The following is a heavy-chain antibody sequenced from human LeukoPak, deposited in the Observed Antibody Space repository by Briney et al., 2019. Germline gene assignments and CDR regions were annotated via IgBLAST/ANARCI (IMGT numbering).Heavy chain of an antibody. J-gene: IGHJ5*02. CDR3: AREKTGTTQLDP. CDR1: GGSISSYY. Sequence: SETLSLTCTVSGGSISSYYWSWIRQPPGKGLEWIGYIYYSGSTNYNPSLKSRVTISVDTSKNQFSLKLSSVTAADTAVYYCAREKTGTTQLDPWGQGTLVTVSS. D-gene: IGHD1-7*01. V-gene: IGHV4-59*01. CDR2: IYYSGST.